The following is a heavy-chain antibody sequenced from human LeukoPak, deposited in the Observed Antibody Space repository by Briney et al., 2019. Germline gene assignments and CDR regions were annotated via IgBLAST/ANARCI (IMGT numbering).Heavy chain of an antibody. CDR1: SYSISSGYY. V-gene: IGHV4-38-2*02. CDR3: AGGNWNYVVLDY. CDR2: IHHSGNT. D-gene: IGHD1-7*01. J-gene: IGHJ4*02. Sequence: SETLSLTCSVSSYSISSGYYWGWIRQPPGKGLEWIGSIHHSGNTYYNPSLKSRVTILVDTSKNQFSLKLSSVTAADTAVYYCAGGNWNYVVLDYWGQGTLVTVSS.